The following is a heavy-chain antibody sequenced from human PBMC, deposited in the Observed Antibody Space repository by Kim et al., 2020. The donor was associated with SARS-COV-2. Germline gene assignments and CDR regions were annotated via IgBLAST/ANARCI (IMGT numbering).Heavy chain of an antibody. D-gene: IGHD3-22*01. Sequence: KGRFTISRDNSKNTLYLQMNSLRAEDTAVYYCAKPIYDSSRDPKTYGMDVWGQGTTVTVSS. CDR3: AKPIYDSSRDPKTYGMDV. V-gene: IGHV3-23*01. J-gene: IGHJ6*02.